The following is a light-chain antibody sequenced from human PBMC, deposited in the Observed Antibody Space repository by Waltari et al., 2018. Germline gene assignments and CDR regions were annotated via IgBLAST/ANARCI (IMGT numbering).Light chain of an antibody. CDR1: QSVSSN. CDR3: QQYNNWPPGT. V-gene: IGKV3-15*01. J-gene: IGKJ4*01. CDR2: GAS. Sequence: EIVMTQSPATLSVSPGDRATLSCRASQSVSSNLAWYQQKPAQAPRLLIYGASTRATGIPARFSGSGSGTEFTLTISSLQSEDFAVYYCQQYNNWPPGTFGGGTKVEIK.